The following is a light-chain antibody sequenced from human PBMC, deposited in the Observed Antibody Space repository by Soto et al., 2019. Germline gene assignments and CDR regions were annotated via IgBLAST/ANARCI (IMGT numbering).Light chain of an antibody. CDR1: QSVGNN. CDR3: QQYGYWPLS. J-gene: IGKJ4*01. Sequence: EIVVTQSPATLSVSPGERATLSCRASQSVGNNFAWYQQKPGQAPRLLIFATSTRATGVPARFSGSGSGTDFTLTISTLQSEDFAFYYDQQYGYWPLSFGGGAKVEIE. V-gene: IGKV3-15*01. CDR2: ATS.